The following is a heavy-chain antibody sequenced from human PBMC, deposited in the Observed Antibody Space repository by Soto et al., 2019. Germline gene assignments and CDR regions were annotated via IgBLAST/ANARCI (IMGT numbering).Heavy chain of an antibody. Sequence: SETLSLTCAVYGGSFSGYYWSWIRQAPGKGLEWIGEINHSGSTNYNPSLKSRVTISVDTSKNQFSLKLSSVTAADTAVYYCARSIPVGNYFDYWGQGTLGTVS. D-gene: IGHD6-6*01. V-gene: IGHV4-34*01. CDR3: ARSIPVGNYFDY. J-gene: IGHJ4*02. CDR2: INHSGST. CDR1: GGSFSGYY.